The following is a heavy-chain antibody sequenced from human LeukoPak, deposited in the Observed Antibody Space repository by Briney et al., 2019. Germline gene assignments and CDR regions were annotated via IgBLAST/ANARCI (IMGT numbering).Heavy chain of an antibody. CDR2: MNPNSGNT. V-gene: IGHV1-8*02. D-gene: IGHD5-18*01. CDR1: GYTFTSYG. CDR3: ARDTAMADY. J-gene: IGHJ4*02. Sequence: GASVKVSCKASGYTFTSYGISWVRQAPGQGLEWMGWMNPNSGNTGYAQKFQGRVTMTRNTSISTAYMELSSLRSEDTAVYYCARDTAMADYWGQGTLVTVSS.